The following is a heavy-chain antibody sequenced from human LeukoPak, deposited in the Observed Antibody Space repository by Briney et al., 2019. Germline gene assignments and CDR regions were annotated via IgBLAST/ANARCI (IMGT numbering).Heavy chain of an antibody. Sequence: ASVKVSCKASGYTFTRYGISWVRRAPGEGLEWMGWISAKNGDTKYVQKFQGRVTMTTDTSTSTAYMDLRTLRSDDTAVYYCARDEGRGSGSYFPNYFDYWGQGTLVTVSS. J-gene: IGHJ4*02. CDR1: GYTFTRYG. V-gene: IGHV1-18*01. CDR3: ARDEGRGSGSYFPNYFDY. D-gene: IGHD3-10*01. CDR2: ISAKNGDT.